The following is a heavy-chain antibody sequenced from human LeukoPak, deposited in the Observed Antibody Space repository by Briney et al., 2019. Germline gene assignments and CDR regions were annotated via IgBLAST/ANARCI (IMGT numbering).Heavy chain of an antibody. CDR3: ARRQRWLVQSYYYYGMDV. CDR1: GFTYSDYY. J-gene: IGHJ6*02. D-gene: IGHD6-19*01. V-gene: IGHV3-11*01. Sequence: GGTLRLSCAVSGFTYSDYYMRWIRQAPGKGLECVSYISSSFSSMYYANSVKGRLTISRDNAKKSLYLQMNSLRAEDTAVYYCARRQRWLVQSYYYYGMDVWGQGTTVTVSS. CDR2: ISSSFSSM.